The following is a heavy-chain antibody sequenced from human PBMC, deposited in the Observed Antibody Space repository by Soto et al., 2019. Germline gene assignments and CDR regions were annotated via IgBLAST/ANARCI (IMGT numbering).Heavy chain of an antibody. D-gene: IGHD6-19*01. CDR1: GFSLSNAKMG. CDR3: ARRRSGWFLLDP. Sequence: QVTLKESGPVLVKPTETLTLTCTVSGFSLSNAKMGVGWIRQPPGKALQWLAYIFSNDEKSYSTPLQSSPTISEDTSKSQVVLTMTNTDPADTATYYCARRRSGWFLLDPWGQGTLVTVSS. CDR2: IFSNDEK. V-gene: IGHV2-26*01. J-gene: IGHJ5*02.